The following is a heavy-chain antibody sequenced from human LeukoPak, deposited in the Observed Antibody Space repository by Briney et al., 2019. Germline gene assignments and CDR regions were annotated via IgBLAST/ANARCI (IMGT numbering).Heavy chain of an antibody. CDR2: IWYDGSNK. CDR1: GFTFSSYW. Sequence: GGSLRLSCAASGFTFSSYWMSWVRQAPGKGLEWVAVIWYDGSNKDYADSVKGRFTISRDNSKNTLYLQMNSLRAEDTAVYYCARDFITMIPTLDYWGQGTLVTASS. CDR3: ARDFITMIPTLDY. V-gene: IGHV3-33*08. D-gene: IGHD3-22*01. J-gene: IGHJ4*02.